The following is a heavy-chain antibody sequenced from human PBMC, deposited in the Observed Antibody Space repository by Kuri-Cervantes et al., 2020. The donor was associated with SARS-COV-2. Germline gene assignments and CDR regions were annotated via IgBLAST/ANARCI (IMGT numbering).Heavy chain of an antibody. CDR3: ARCPNSSGWYGLFDY. CDR2: IIPIFGTA. CDR1: GYTFTGYY. V-gene: IGHV1-69*06. J-gene: IGHJ4*02. D-gene: IGHD6-19*01. Sequence: SVKVSCKASGYTFTGYYMHWVRQAPGQGLEWMGGIIPIFGTANYAQKFQGRVTITADKSTSTAYMELSSLRPEDTAVYYCARCPNSSGWYGLFDYWGQGTLVTVSS.